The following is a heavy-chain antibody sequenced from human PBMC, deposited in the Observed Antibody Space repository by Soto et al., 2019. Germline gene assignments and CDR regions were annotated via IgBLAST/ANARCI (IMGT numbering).Heavy chain of an antibody. J-gene: IGHJ4*02. Sequence: ASVKVSCKASGYTFTSYAMHWVRQAPGQRLEWMGWINAGNGNTKHSQKLQGRVTITTDTSASTAYMELSSLRSEDTAVYYCARDVAAADYWGQGTLVTVSS. CDR1: GYTFTSYA. CDR3: ARDVAAADY. D-gene: IGHD6-13*01. CDR2: INAGNGNT. V-gene: IGHV1-3*01.